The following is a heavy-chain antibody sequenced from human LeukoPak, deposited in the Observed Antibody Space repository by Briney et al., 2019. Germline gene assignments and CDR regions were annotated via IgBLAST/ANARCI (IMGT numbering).Heavy chain of an antibody. CDR3: AREYRGGNDY. V-gene: IGHV3-64*01. CDR1: GFTFGTYT. CDR2: ISPSGDNT. D-gene: IGHD4-23*01. J-gene: IGHJ4*02. Sequence: GGSLRLSCAASGFTFGTYTMHWVRQAPGKGLECVSAISPSGDNTYYSNSVKGRFSISRDNTKNTLYLQMGSLSAEDMGVYYCAREYRGGNDYWGQGTLVTVSS.